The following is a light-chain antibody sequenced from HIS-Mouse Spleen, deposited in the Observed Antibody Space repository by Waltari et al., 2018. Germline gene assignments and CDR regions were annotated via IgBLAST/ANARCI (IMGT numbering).Light chain of an antibody. CDR3: QQLNSYPPP. V-gene: IGKV1-9*01. CDR2: AAS. Sequence: DIQLTQSPSFLSASVGDRVTITCRASQGISSYLAWYQQKPGKAPKLLIYAASTLQSVVPSRFSGSGSETEVTLTISRLQPEDFATYYCQQLNSYPPPFGPGTKVEIK. J-gene: IGKJ1*01. CDR1: QGISSY.